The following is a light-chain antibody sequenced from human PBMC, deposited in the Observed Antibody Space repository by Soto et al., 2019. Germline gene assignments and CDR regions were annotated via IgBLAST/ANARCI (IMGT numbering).Light chain of an antibody. CDR2: WAS. Sequence: DIVMTQSPDSLAVSLGERATINCKSSQSVLYSSNNKNNLAWYQQKPGEPPKLLIYWASTRESGVPDRFSGSGSGTDFTLTIGSLQADDVAVYYCQQYFSAPYTFGQGTKLEIK. CDR1: QSVLYSSNNKNN. CDR3: QQYFSAPYT. V-gene: IGKV4-1*01. J-gene: IGKJ2*01.